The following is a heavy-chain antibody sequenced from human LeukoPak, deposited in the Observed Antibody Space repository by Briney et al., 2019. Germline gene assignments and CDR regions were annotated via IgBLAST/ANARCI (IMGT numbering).Heavy chain of an antibody. CDR1: GFTFSSYA. CDR2: ISYDGSNK. J-gene: IGHJ4*02. D-gene: IGHD6-13*01. CDR3: ARATYRIAAAGTPGY. V-gene: IGHV3-30-3*01. Sequence: PGGSLRLSCAASGFTFSSYAMHWVRQAPGKGLEWVAVISYDGSNKYYADSVKGRFTISRDNSKNTLYLQMNSLRAEDTAVYYCARATYRIAAAGTPGYWGQGTLVTVSS.